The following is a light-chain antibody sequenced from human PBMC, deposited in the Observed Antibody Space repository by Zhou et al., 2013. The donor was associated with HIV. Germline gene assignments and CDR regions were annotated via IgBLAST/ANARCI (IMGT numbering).Light chain of an antibody. J-gene: IGKJ2*04. CDR3: QQLNSYPRS. Sequence: IQLTQSPSSLSASVGDSVTITCRASQGIGSYLAWYQQKPGKAPKLLIYAASTLHSGVPSRFSGSESGSDFTLTISSLQPEDFATYYCQQLNSYPRSFGQGTKLEIK. CDR2: AAS. V-gene: IGKV1-9*01. CDR1: QGIGSY.